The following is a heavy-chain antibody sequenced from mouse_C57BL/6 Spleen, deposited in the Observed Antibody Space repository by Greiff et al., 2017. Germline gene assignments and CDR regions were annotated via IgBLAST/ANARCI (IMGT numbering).Heavy chain of an antibody. J-gene: IGHJ4*01. CDR1: GYTFTSYW. CDR2: FDPSDSYP. Sequence: QVQLQQPGAELVMPGASVKLSCKASGYTFTSYWMHWVKQRPGQGLEWIGEFDPSDSYPNSNQKFKGKSTLTVDKSSSTAYMQLRRLTSEDSAVYYGANAGVRGAMDYWGKGTSVTVAS. V-gene: IGHV1-69*01. CDR3: ANAGVRGAMDY.